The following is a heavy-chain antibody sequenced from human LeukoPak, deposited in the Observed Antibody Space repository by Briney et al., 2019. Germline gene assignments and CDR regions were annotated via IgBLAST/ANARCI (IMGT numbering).Heavy chain of an antibody. J-gene: IGHJ3*02. CDR3: AKERITMFSDAFDI. CDR2: ISSSGSTI. Sequence: GGSLRLSCAASGFTFSSYSMNWVRQAPGKGLEWVSYISSSGSTIYYADSVKGRFTISRDNAKNSLYLQMNSLRAEDTALYYCAKERITMFSDAFDIWGQGTMVTVSS. D-gene: IGHD3-10*02. CDR1: GFTFSSYS. V-gene: IGHV3-48*04.